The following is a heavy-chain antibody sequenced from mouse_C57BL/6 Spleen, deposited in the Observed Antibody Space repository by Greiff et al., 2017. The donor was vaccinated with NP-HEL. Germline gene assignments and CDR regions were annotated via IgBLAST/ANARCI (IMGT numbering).Heavy chain of an antibody. CDR3: AREDYYSNSFAY. D-gene: IGHD2-5*01. CDR2: INYDGSST. Sequence: EVKLVESEGGLVQPGSSMKLSCTASGFTFSDYYMAWVRQVPEKGLEWVANINYDGSSTYYLDSLKSRFIISRDNTKNIPYLQLSSLKSEDTATYYCAREDYYSNSFAYWGQGTLVTVSA. V-gene: IGHV5-16*01. J-gene: IGHJ3*01. CDR1: GFTFSDYY.